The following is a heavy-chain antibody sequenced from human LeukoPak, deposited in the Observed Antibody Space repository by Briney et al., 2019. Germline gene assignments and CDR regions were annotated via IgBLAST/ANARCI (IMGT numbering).Heavy chain of an antibody. Sequence: SETLSLTCTVSGGSISNYYWSWIRQPPGKGLEWIGYTHSSGRSDYNPSLKSRVSISVDTSRSQIALKLSSVTAADTAVYYCARIFIRNGYSSYFDCWGQGTLVTVSS. V-gene: IGHV4-4*09. CDR1: GGSISNYY. D-gene: IGHD5-18*01. CDR3: ARIFIRNGYSSYFDC. J-gene: IGHJ4*02. CDR2: THSSGRS.